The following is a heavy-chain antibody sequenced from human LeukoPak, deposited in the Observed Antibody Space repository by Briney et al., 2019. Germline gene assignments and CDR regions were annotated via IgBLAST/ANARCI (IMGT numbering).Heavy chain of an antibody. J-gene: IGHJ4*02. CDR1: GGSISSGSYY. CDR2: IYTSGST. D-gene: IGHD3-10*01. V-gene: IGHV4-61*02. CDR3: ARWDMVRGNFDY. Sequence: PSQTLSLTCTVSGGSISSGSYYWSWIRQPAGNGLEWIGRIYTSGSTNYNPSLKSRVTISVDTSKNQFSLKLSSVTAADTAVYYCARWDMVRGNFDYWGQGTLVTVSS.